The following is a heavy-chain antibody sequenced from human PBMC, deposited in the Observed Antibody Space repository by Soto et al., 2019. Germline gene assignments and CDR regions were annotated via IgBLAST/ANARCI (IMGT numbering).Heavy chain of an antibody. CDR1: GFTFSSYW. CDR2: INGGGSKT. J-gene: IGHJ4*02. D-gene: IGHD3-3*01. CDR3: VTGHWNYFDY. Sequence: PGGSLRLSCAASGFTFSSYWMHWVRQTPEKGLVWVSHINGGGSKTTYADSGKGRFSISRDNSQNTRYLKMNSLRGEDTAVYYCVTGHWNYFDYWGQGTLVTVSS. V-gene: IGHV3-74*01.